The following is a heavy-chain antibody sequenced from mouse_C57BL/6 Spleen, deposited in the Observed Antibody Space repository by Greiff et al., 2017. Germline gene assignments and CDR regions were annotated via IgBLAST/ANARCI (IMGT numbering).Heavy chain of an antibody. CDR2: IDPSDSYT. CDR3: AAIYYYGSSYSAWFAY. D-gene: IGHD1-1*01. Sequence: QVQLQQSGAELVMPGASVKLSCKASGYTFTSYWMHWVKQRPGQGLEWIGEIDPSDSYTNYNQKFKGKSTLTVDKSSSTAYMQLSSLTSEDSAVYYCAAIYYYGSSYSAWFAYWGQGTLVTVSA. J-gene: IGHJ3*01. V-gene: IGHV1-69*01. CDR1: GYTFTSYW.